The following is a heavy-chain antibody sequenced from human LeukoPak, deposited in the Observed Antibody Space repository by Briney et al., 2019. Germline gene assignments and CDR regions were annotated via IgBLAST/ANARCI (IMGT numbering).Heavy chain of an antibody. V-gene: IGHV4-61*01. CDR1: GGSVSSGSYY. Sequence: PSETLSLTCTVSGGSVSSGSYYWSWIRQPPGKGLEWIGYIYYSGSTNYNPSLKSRLTISVDTSKNQFSLKLSSVTAADTAVYYCARAPLTTVNTGGMDVWGKGTTVTVSS. D-gene: IGHD4-17*01. CDR3: ARAPLTTVNTGGMDV. J-gene: IGHJ6*04. CDR2: IYYSGST.